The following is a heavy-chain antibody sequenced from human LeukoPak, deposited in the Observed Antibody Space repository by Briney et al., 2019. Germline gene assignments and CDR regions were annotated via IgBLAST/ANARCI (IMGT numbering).Heavy chain of an antibody. CDR3: ARGGIDIVSVPVSNWFDP. D-gene: IGHD2/OR15-2a*01. V-gene: IGHV1-18*04. CDR1: GYTFTTNH. CDR2: SSPYNGKT. Sequence: ASVKVSCKASGYTFTTNHMHWVRQAPGQGLEWMGWSSPYNGKTNYAQKLQGRVTMTTDTSTNTAYMELRSLRSDDTAVYYCARGGIDIVSVPVSNWFDPWGQGTLVTVSS. J-gene: IGHJ5*02.